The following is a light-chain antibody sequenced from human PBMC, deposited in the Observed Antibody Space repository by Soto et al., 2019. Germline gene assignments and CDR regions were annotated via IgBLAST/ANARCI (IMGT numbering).Light chain of an antibody. Sequence: EVGVSLSPGAVSLYPGERATLSFRASQSVYNNYIAWYQLKPGQAPSLLIYGASTRATGFPARFSGGGSGTEFTLTISSLQSEDFAVYYCQPYNTWPPIPSGQ. V-gene: IGKV3-15*01. CDR2: GAS. CDR1: QSVYNN. CDR3: QPYNTWPPIP. J-gene: IGKJ5*01.